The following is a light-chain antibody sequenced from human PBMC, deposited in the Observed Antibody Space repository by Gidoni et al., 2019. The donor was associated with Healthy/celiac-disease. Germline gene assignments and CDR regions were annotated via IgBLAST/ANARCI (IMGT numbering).Light chain of an antibody. CDR2: DAS. J-gene: IGKJ3*01. Sequence: DIQMTQSPSSMSASVGDRVTITCQASQDISNYLHWYQQKPGKAPKLLIYDASNLETGVPSRFSGSGSGTDFTFTISSLQPEDIATYYCQQYDNLLCTFGPGTKVDIK. V-gene: IGKV1-33*01. CDR1: QDISNY. CDR3: QQYDNLLCT.